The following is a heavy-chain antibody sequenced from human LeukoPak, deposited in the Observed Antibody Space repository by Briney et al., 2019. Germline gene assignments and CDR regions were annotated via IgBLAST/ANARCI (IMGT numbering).Heavy chain of an antibody. V-gene: IGHV3-21*06. J-gene: IGHJ4*02. CDR1: GFTFNTCS. CDR2: IDSSGGYM. CDR3: LRGDRRDY. Sequence: GGSLRLSCEASGFTFNTCSTNWARQAPGKGLEWVSSIDSSGGYMFYADAVKGRFIISRDNAKDSLYLQMNSLRVEDTAVYYCLRGDRRDYWGQGTLVTVSS.